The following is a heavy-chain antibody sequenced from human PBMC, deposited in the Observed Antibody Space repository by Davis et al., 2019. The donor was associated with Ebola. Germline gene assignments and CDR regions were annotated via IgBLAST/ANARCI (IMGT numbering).Heavy chain of an antibody. Sequence: PGGSLRLSCAASGFTFSSYGMHWVRQAPGKGLEWVAVISYDGSNKYYADSVKGRFTISRDNSKNTLYLQMNSLRAEDTAVYYCAKDRSTLAVAGTYYDYWGQGTLVTVSS. CDR3: AKDRSTLAVAGTYYDY. V-gene: IGHV3-30*18. CDR2: ISYDGSNK. CDR1: GFTFSSYG. D-gene: IGHD6-19*01. J-gene: IGHJ4*02.